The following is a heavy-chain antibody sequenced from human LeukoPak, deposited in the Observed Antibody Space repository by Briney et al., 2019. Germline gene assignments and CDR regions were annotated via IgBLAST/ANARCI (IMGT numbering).Heavy chain of an antibody. V-gene: IGHV3-53*01. CDR1: GFTFSSYW. J-gene: IGHJ4*02. D-gene: IGHD3-22*01. CDR2: IYSGGST. CDR3: ARGPTYYYDSSGNSTAFDY. Sequence: PGGSLRLSCAASGFTFSSYWMSWVRQAPGKGLEWVSVIYSGGSTYYADSVKGRFTISRDNSKNTLYLQMNSLRAEDTAVYYCARGPTYYYDSSGNSTAFDYWGQGTLVTVSS.